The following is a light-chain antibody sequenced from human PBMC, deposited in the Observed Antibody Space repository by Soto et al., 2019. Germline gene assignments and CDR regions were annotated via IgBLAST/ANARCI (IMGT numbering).Light chain of an antibody. V-gene: IGLV2-18*01. CDR3: SLYTSENTYV. J-gene: IGLJ1*01. Sequence: QSALTQPPSVSGSPGQSVTISCTGPSTDFVTYTRVSWYQQPPGTAPQLIIYEDRNRPSGVPARFSGSKSGNTASLTISGLQAADEADYYCSLYTSENTYVFGTGTKLTGL. CDR1: STDFVTYTR. CDR2: EDR.